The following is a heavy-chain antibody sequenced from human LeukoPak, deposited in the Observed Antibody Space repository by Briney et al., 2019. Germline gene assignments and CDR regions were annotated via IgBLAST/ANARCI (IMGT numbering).Heavy chain of an antibody. Sequence: PSETLSLTCTVSGGSISSYYWSWIRQPPGKGLEWIGYIYYSGSTNYNPSLKSRVTLSVDTSKNQFSLKLSSVTAADTAVYYCARSPEVDWFDPWGQGTLVTVSS. CDR1: GGSISSYY. CDR3: ARSPEVDWFDP. CDR2: IYYSGST. V-gene: IGHV4-59*01. J-gene: IGHJ5*02. D-gene: IGHD1-14*01.